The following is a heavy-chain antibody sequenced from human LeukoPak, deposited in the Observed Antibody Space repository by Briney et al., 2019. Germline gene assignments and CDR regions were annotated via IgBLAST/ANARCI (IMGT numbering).Heavy chain of an antibody. CDR2: IYYSGST. Sequence: SETLSLTCTVSGGSISSSSYYWGWIRQPPGKGLEWIGSIYYSGSTYYNPSLKSRVTISVDTSKNQFSLKLSSVTAADTAVYYCARGRYDILTGYYYNWFDPWGQGTLVTVSS. J-gene: IGHJ5*02. CDR3: ARGRYDILTGYYYNWFDP. V-gene: IGHV4-39*01. D-gene: IGHD3-9*01. CDR1: GGSISSSSYY.